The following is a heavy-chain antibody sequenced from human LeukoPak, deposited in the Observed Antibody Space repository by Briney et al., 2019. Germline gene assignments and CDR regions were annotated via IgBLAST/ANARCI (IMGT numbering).Heavy chain of an antibody. V-gene: IGHV3-66*01. CDR2: IYSGGST. CDR1: GFTVISNY. D-gene: IGHD6-19*01. Sequence: GGSLILSCAASGFTVISNYMSWVRQAPGKGLEWVSVIYSGGSTYYADSVKGRFAISRDNSKNTRYLQMNSLRAEDTAVYYCARVRIAVAGKYYFDYWGQGALVSVSS. CDR3: ARVRIAVAGKYYFDY. J-gene: IGHJ4*02.